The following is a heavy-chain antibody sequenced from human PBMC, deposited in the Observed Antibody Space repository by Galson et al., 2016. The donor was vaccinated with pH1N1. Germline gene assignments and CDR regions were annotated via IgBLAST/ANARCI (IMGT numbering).Heavy chain of an antibody. CDR1: GFTFSGSA. Sequence: SLRLSCAASGFTFSGSAMHWVRQASGKGLEWVGHIRGKANNYATAYAASVKGRFTSSRDDSNNTAYLQMNNLRPEDTAMYYCTIGRRQDYYYGMDVWGQGTTVTVSS. J-gene: IGHJ6*02. CDR3: TIGRRQDYYYGMDV. CDR2: IRGKANNYAT. D-gene: IGHD2/OR15-2a*01. V-gene: IGHV3-73*01.